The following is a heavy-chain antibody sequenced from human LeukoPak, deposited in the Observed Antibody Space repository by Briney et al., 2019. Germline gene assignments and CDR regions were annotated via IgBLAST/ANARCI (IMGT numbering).Heavy chain of an antibody. CDR3: ARSPYSSGWYYFDY. D-gene: IGHD6-19*01. CDR1: GGSISSYY. J-gene: IGHJ4*02. V-gene: IGHV4-59*01. Sequence: SETLSLTCTVSGGSISSYYWSWLRQPPGKGLEWLGYIYYSGSTNYNPSLKSRVTISVDTSKNQFSLKLSSVTAADTAVYYCARSPYSSGWYYFDYWGQGTLVTVSS. CDR2: IYYSGST.